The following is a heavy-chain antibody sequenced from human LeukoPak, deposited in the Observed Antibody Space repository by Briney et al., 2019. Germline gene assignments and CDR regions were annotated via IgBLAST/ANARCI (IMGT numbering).Heavy chain of an antibody. Sequence: PGGSLRLSCAASGFFIRINYMSWVRQAPGKGLEWVSAMSGTGGYTYYADSVKGRFTISRDSSKNTLYLQMNSLRGEDTAIYYCAKELGHTLPFDCWGQGTLVTVSS. CDR3: AKELGHTLPFDC. V-gene: IGHV3-23*01. CDR1: GFFIRINY. CDR2: MSGTGGYT. J-gene: IGHJ4*02. D-gene: IGHD2-2*02.